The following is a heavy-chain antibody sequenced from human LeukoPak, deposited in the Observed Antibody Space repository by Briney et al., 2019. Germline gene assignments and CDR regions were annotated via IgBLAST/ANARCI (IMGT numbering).Heavy chain of an antibody. J-gene: IGHJ6*03. CDR1: GGSISSSHYY. V-gene: IGHV4-39*01. CDR2: IYYSGTT. CDR3: ARQSSDYYYYYIDV. Sequence: SETLSLTCTVSGGSISSSHYYWGWIRQSPGKGLEWIGSIYYSGTTYYNPSLESRFTISDDTSMNRFSFMLTSLTAADTAVYYCARQSSDYYYYYIDVWGEGTTVIVSS.